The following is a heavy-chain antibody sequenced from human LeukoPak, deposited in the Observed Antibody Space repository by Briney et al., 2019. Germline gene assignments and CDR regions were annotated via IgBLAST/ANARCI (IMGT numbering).Heavy chain of an antibody. V-gene: IGHV4-59*01. D-gene: IGHD6-19*01. CDR2: IYYSGST. CDR1: GGSISSYY. CDR3: ARAGGWYGYYYYGMDV. Sequence: PSETLSLTCTVSGGSISSYYWSWIRQPPGKGLEWTGYIYYSGSTNYNPSLKSRVTISVDTSKNQFSLKLSSVTAADTAVYYCARAGGWYGYYYYGMDVWGQGTTVTVSS. J-gene: IGHJ6*02.